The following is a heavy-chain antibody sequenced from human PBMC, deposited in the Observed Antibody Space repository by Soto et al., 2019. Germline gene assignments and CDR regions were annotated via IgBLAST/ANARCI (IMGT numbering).Heavy chain of an antibody. Sequence: ASVKVSCKASGYTFTSYGISWVRQAPGQGLEWMGWISAYNGNTNYAQKLQGRVTMTTDTSTSTAYMELRSLRSDDTAVYYCARDEYDFWSGYPARGNYYGMDVWGQGTTVTVSS. J-gene: IGHJ6*02. V-gene: IGHV1-18*01. CDR3: ARDEYDFWSGYPARGNYYGMDV. D-gene: IGHD3-3*01. CDR1: GYTFTSYG. CDR2: ISAYNGNT.